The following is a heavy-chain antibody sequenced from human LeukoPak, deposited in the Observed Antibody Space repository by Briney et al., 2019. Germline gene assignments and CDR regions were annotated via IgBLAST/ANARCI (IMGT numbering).Heavy chain of an antibody. CDR2: MNPNSGNT. J-gene: IGHJ4*02. CDR1: GYTFTSYD. Sequence: ASVKVSCKASGYTFTSYDINWVRQATGQGLEWIGWMNPNSGNTGYAQKFQGRVTMTRNTSISTAYMELSSLRSDDTAVYYCARAHHSSNWDLFDYWGQGTLVTVSS. V-gene: IGHV1-8*01. CDR3: ARAHHSSNWDLFDY. D-gene: IGHD6-13*01.